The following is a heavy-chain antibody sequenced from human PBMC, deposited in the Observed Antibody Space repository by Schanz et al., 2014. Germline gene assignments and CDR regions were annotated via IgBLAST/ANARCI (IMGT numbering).Heavy chain of an antibody. V-gene: IGHV4-34*01. D-gene: IGHD6-13*01. J-gene: IGHJ5*01. CDR3: AREQIMAAAGLFDY. CDR1: GGSFSGYY. Sequence: QVQLQQWGAGLLKPSETLSLTCAVYGGSFSGYYWSWIRPPPGMGLEWMGESYHTGITNYNPSLKSRVTMTVDTAKNQSSLKLSSVSAADTAVYYCAREQIMAAAGLFDYWGHGTLVTVSS. CDR2: SYHTGIT.